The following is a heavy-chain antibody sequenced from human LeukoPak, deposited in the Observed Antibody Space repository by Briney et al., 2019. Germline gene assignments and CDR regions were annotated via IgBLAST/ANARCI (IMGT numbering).Heavy chain of an antibody. Sequence: SVTLSLICSVSGGFINSGGSSWNWIRQPPGKGLGWIGHIYISGGTFYDPSLKTRATISLDRSKNQFSLKLTSVTAADTAVYYCASPFYCNSTTCYDSWGQGTLVTVSS. J-gene: IGHJ4*02. D-gene: IGHD2-2*01. CDR2: IYISGGT. V-gene: IGHV4-30-2*01. CDR1: GGFINSGGSS. CDR3: ASPFYCNSTTCYDS.